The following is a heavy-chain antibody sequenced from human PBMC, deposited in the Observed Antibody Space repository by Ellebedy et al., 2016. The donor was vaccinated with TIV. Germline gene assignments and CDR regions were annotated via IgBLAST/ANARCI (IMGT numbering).Heavy chain of an antibody. CDR1: GFTFSSYA. J-gene: IGHJ6*02. CDR3: ARELQLNYYYGMDV. V-gene: IGHV3-21*01. D-gene: IGHD5-24*01. CDR2: ISSSSSYI. Sequence: PGGSLRLSCAASGFTFSSYAMSWVRQAPGKGLEWVSSISSSSSYIYYADSVKGRFTISRDNAKNSLYLQMNSLRAEDTAVYYCARELQLNYYYGMDVWGQGTTVTVS.